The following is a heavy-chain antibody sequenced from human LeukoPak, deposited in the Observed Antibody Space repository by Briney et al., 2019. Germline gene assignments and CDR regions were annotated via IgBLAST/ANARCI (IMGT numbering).Heavy chain of an antibody. CDR2: LSYDGTSE. J-gene: IGHJ4*02. CDR3: ARDRRDGNNLAYHFDY. Sequence: GGSLRLSCAGSGFIFSNYAMHWVRQAPGKGLEGVAILSYDGTSEYYADSVRGRFTISRDNSKNTLYLQLHSLRDEDTSLYYCARDRRDGNNLAYHFDYWGQGPLVTVSS. D-gene: IGHD5-24*01. V-gene: IGHV3-30*04. CDR1: GFIFSNYA.